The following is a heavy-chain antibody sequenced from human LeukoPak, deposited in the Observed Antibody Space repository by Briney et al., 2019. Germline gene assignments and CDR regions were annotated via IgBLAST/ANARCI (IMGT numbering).Heavy chain of an antibody. CDR1: GYSFINYW. J-gene: IGHJ3*02. D-gene: IGHD2-21*02. V-gene: IGHV5-51*01. CDR2: IYPGDSDT. Sequence: GESLKISCKGSGYSFINYWIGWVRQMPGKGLEWMGIIYPGDSDTRYSPSFQGQVTISADKSISTAYLQWSSLKASDTAMYYCALGVVVTAIPNLDAFDIWGQGTMVTVSS. CDR3: ALGVVVTAIPNLDAFDI.